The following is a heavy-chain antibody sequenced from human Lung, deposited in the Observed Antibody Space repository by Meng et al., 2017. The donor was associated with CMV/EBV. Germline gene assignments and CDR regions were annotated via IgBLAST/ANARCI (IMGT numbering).Heavy chain of an antibody. Sequence: GESLKISCAASGFTFSIYWMSWVRQAPGKGLEWVANIKEDGTENNYADSVKGRFTISRDNAKNSLYLQMNSVRAEDTAVYYCARDQPGGYCSDFCYYEMDVXGQGXTVTVSS. D-gene: IGHD2-2*03. CDR3: ARDQPGGYCSDFCYYEMDV. J-gene: IGHJ6*02. CDR2: IKEDGTEN. V-gene: IGHV3-7*01. CDR1: GFTFSIYW.